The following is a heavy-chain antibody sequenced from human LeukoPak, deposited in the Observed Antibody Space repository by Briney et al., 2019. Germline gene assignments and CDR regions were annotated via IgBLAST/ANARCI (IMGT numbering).Heavy chain of an antibody. CDR2: ISFDGKNK. V-gene: IGHV3-30*04. CDR3: ARDSRLKWTEYYFDF. Sequence: GGSLRLSCVASGFTFNYYAIHWVRQAPGKGLEWVAVISFDGKNKFYADSVKGRFTISRDNSKNTLYLQMNSLKPEDTAVYFCARDSRLKWTEYYFDFWGQGTLVTVSS. D-gene: IGHD3/OR15-3a*01. CDR1: GFTFNYYA. J-gene: IGHJ4*02.